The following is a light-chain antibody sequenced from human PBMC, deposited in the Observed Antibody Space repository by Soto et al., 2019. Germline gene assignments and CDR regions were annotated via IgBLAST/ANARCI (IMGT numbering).Light chain of an antibody. CDR3: QQSYSTPV. CDR1: QSISSY. J-gene: IGKJ2*01. CDR2: AAS. V-gene: IGKV1-39*01. Sequence: DIQMTQSPSSLFASVGDRVTITCRASQSISSYLNWYQQKPGKAPKLLIYAASSLQSGVPSRFSGSGSGTDFTFTISSLQPEYFATYYCQQSYSTPVFGQGTKLEIK.